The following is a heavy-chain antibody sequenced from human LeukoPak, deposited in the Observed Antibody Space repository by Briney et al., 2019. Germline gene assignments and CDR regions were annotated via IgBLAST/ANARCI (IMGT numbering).Heavy chain of an antibody. CDR3: ARDPGPKTEGIAAAGTSY. CDR2: IKQDGSEK. Sequence: PGGSLRLSCAASGFTFSSYWMSWVRQAPGKGLEWVANIKQDGSEKYYVDSVKGRFTISRDNAKNSLYLQMNSLRAEDTAVYYCARDPGPKTEGIAAAGTSYWGQGTLVTVSS. V-gene: IGHV3-7*01. CDR1: GFTFSSYW. J-gene: IGHJ4*02. D-gene: IGHD6-13*01.